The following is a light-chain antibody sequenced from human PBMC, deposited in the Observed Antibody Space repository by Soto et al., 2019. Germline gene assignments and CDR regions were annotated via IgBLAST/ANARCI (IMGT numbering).Light chain of an antibody. V-gene: IGLV1-47*01. CDR3: SSYTTSNTRQIV. J-gene: IGLJ1*01. CDR2: RNS. CDR1: ASTIGRNY. Sequence: QSVLTQSPSASGTPGQRVTISCSGSASTIGRNYVYWYQHLPGTAPKLLIYRNSQRPSGVPDRFSGSKSGTTASLTISGLQPEDEADYYCSSYTTSNTRQIVFGTGTKVTVL.